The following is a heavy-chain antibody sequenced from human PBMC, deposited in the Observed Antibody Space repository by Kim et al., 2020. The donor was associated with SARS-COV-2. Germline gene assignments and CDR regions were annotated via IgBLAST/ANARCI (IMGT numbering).Heavy chain of an antibody. D-gene: IGHD3-16*01. Sequence: GGSLRLSCGVSGFSFSSYAMNWVRQAPGKGLEWVALISFDGSNKYYADSVNGRFSISRDNSKYSMYLQMNSLRPEDTAVYFCARDLKAVIGGMTKRTSQYYGMDAWGHGTTVIVSS. CDR1: GFSFSSYA. CDR3: ARDLKAVIGGMTKRTSQYYGMDA. CDR2: ISFDGSNK. V-gene: IGHV3-30*04. J-gene: IGHJ6*02.